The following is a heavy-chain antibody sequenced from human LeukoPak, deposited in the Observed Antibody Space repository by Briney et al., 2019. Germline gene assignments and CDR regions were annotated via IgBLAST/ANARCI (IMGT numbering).Heavy chain of an antibody. D-gene: IGHD4-23*01. V-gene: IGHV3-74*01. CDR1: GFTFSSYW. CDR3: AREVSYGGNPSRGYFDY. J-gene: IGHJ4*02. CDR2: INSDGSST. Sequence: GGSLRLSCAASGFTFSSYWMHWVRQAPGKGLVWVSRINSDGSSTSYADSVKGRFTISRDNAKNTLYLQMNSLRAEDTAVYYCAREVSYGGNPSRGYFDYWGQGTLVTSPQ.